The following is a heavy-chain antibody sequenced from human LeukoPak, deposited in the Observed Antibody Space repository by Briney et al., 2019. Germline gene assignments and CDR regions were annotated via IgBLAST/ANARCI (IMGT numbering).Heavy chain of an antibody. CDR2: IRYDGSNK. CDR3: ARVSPNYDILTGYSHFDY. CDR1: GFTFSSYG. D-gene: IGHD3-9*01. Sequence: GGSLRLSCAASGFTFSSYGMHWVRQAPGKGLEWVAFIRYDGSNKYYADSVKGRFTISRDNSKNTLYLQMNSLRAEDTAVYYCARVSPNYDILTGYSHFDYWGQGTLVTVSA. J-gene: IGHJ4*02. V-gene: IGHV3-30*02.